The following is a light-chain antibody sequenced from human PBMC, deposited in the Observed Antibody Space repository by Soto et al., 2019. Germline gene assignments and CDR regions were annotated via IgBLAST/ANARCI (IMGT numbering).Light chain of an antibody. CDR2: GAS. CDR3: QQYGSSGT. CDR1: QSVSNNY. V-gene: IGKV3-20*01. J-gene: IGKJ1*01. Sequence: EIVFTQSPGTLSLSPGERATLSCRATQSVSNNYLAWCQQKPGQAPRLLIYGASNRATGIPDRISGSGSRTDFTITISRLEPEDFAVYYCQQYGSSGTFGQGTKVDIK.